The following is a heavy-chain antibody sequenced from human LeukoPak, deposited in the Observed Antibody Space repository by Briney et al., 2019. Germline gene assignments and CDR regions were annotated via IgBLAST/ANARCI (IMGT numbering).Heavy chain of an antibody. J-gene: IGHJ4*02. V-gene: IGHV3-15*07. CDR3: ANLPVPFYPLYVLGLDY. Sequence: PGGSLRLSCAASGFTFSNAWMNWVRQAPGKGLEWVGRIKSKTDGGTTDYAAPVKGRFTISRDDSKNTLYLQMNSLKTEDTAVYYCANLPVPFYPLYVLGLDYWGQGTLVTVSS. CDR1: GFTFSNAW. CDR2: IKSKTDGGTT. D-gene: IGHD3-3*02.